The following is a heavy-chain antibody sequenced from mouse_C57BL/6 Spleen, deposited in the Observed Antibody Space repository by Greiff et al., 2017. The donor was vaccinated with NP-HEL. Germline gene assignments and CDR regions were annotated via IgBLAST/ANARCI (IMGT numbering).Heavy chain of an antibody. CDR1: GYTFTSYT. CDR3: ARGGNYDAMDY. CDR2: INPSSGYT. J-gene: IGHJ4*01. Sequence: VQLKESGAELARPGASVKMSCKASGYTFTSYTMHWVKQRPGQGLEWIGYINPSSGYTKYNQKFKDKATLTADKSSSTAYMQLSSLTSEDSAVYYCARGGNYDAMDYWGQGTSVTVSS. V-gene: IGHV1-4*01. D-gene: IGHD2-1*01.